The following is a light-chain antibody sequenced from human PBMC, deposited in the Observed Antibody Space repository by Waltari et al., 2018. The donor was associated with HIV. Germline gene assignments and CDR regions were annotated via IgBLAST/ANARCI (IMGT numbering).Light chain of an antibody. V-gene: IGLV1-44*01. J-gene: IGLJ2*01. CDR3: AAWDDSLNGDVV. CDR2: TNN. Sequence: QSVLTQPPSAYGTTGPRVTISCSGSSSDIGSHTVNWYQQLPGTAPRLLIYTNNQRPSGVPDRFSGSKSGTSASLVISGLQSEDEADYFCAAWDDSLNGDVVFGGGTKLTVL. CDR1: SSDIGSHT.